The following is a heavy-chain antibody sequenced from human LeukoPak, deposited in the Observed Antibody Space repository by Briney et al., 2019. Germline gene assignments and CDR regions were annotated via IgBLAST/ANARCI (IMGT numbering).Heavy chain of an antibody. CDR3: VRDLVDSSGWYLVY. V-gene: IGHV1-69*05. J-gene: IGHJ4*02. CDR2: IIPIFGTA. D-gene: IGHD6-19*01. Sequence: SVKVSXKASGGTFSSYAISWVRQAPGQGLEWMGRIIPIFGTANYAQKFQGRVTITTDESTSTAYMELSSLRSEDTAVYYCVRDLVDSSGWYLVYWGQGTLVTVSS. CDR1: GGTFSSYA.